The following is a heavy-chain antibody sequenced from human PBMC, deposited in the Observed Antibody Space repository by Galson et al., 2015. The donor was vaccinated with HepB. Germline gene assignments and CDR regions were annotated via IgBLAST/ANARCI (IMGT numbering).Heavy chain of an antibody. V-gene: IGHV3-23*01. D-gene: IGHD6-13*01. J-gene: IGHJ4*02. Sequence: SLRLSCAASGFTFSSYAMSWVRQAPGKGLEWVSAISGSGGSTYYADSVKGRFTISRDNSKNTLYLQMNSLRAEDTAVYYCARPGIAAAGYFDYWGQGTLVTVSS. CDR1: GFTFSSYA. CDR3: ARPGIAAAGYFDY. CDR2: ISGSGGST.